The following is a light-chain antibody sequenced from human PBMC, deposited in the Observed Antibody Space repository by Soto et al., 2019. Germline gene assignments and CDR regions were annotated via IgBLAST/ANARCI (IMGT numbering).Light chain of an antibody. V-gene: IGKV1-5*01. J-gene: IGKJ1*01. CDR1: QSVGGT. Sequence: DIQMTQSPSTLSGSAGDRVTITCRASQSVGGTLAWYQQKPGKAPKLLIFDASSLERGVPSRFSGSGSGTEFSLTISSLQPDDFATYYCQQYETYSRTFGQGTKVDVK. CDR2: DAS. CDR3: QQYETYSRT.